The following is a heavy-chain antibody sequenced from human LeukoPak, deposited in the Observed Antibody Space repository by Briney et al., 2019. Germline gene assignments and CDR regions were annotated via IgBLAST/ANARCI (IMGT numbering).Heavy chain of an antibody. V-gene: IGHV3-23*01. CDR3: AKDGRVRGFDY. J-gene: IGHJ4*02. D-gene: IGHD3-10*01. CDR1: GFTFSSYA. Sequence: GGPLRLSCAASGFTFSSYAMSWVRQAPGKGLEWVSAISGSGGSTYYADSVKGRFTISRDSSKNTLYLQMNSLRAEDTAVYYCAKDGRVRGFDYWGQGTLVTVSS. CDR2: ISGSGGST.